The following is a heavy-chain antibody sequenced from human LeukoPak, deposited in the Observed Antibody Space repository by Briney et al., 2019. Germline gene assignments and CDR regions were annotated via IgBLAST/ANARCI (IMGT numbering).Heavy chain of an antibody. CDR2: INTNTGNP. Sequence: ASVKVSCKASGYTFTSYAMNWVRQAPGQGLEWMGWINTNTGNPTYAQGFTGRFVFSLDTSVSTAYLQISSLKAEDTAVYYCARVNLVVVAATEHYYYYYGMDVWGQGTTVTVSS. J-gene: IGHJ6*02. CDR1: GYTFTSYA. CDR3: ARVNLVVVAATEHYYYYYGMDV. V-gene: IGHV7-4-1*02. D-gene: IGHD2-15*01.